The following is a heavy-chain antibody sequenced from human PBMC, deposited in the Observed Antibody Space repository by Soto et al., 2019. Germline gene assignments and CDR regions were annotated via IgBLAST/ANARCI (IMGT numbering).Heavy chain of an antibody. V-gene: IGHV3-23*01. Sequence: GGSLRLSCAASGFTFSTYALTWVRQAPGKGLEWVSGISDSGDTTYYADSVKGRFTISRDNSKNTLFLQMNSLRAEDTAVYYCARPDRDGYNYDYWGQGTLVTVSS. CDR2: ISDSGDTT. D-gene: IGHD5-12*01. CDR1: GFTFSTYA. J-gene: IGHJ4*01. CDR3: ARPDRDGYNYDY.